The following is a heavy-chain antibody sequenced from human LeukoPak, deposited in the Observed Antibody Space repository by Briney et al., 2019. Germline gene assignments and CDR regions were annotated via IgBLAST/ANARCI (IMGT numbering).Heavy chain of an antibody. Sequence: SVKVSCKASGGTFSSYAISWVRQAPGQGLEWMGGIIPIFGTANYAQKSQGRVTIAADESTSTAYMELSSLRSEDTAVYYCARARDWAGYSYGFYYWGQGTLVTVSS. V-gene: IGHV1-69*01. D-gene: IGHD5-18*01. CDR2: IIPIFGTA. CDR1: GGTFSSYA. CDR3: ARARDWAGYSYGFYY. J-gene: IGHJ4*02.